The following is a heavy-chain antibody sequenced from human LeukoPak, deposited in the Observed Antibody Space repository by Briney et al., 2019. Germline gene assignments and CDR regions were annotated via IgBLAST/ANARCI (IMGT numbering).Heavy chain of an antibody. D-gene: IGHD1-1*01. Sequence: PSETLSLTCTVSGGSISSFYWSWIRQPPGKGLEWIGYIYSSGSTKYNPSLKSRVTMSVDTSKNQFSLKVSSVTAADTAVYFCAREGTTGWAFWGQGTLVTVSS. J-gene: IGHJ4*02. V-gene: IGHV4-59*01. CDR2: IYSSGST. CDR3: AREGTTGWAF. CDR1: GGSISSFY.